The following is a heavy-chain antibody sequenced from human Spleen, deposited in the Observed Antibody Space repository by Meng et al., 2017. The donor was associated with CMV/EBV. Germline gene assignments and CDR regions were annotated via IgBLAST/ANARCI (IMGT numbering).Heavy chain of an antibody. Sequence: SGCTFSNYARHWVRQAPGKGLEWVAVILYDGRYKYYADSVKGRFTISRDNSKNTLFLQMNSLTAEDTAVYYCARDPAQTANPYYYFDYWGQGTLVTVSS. J-gene: IGHJ4*02. CDR3: ARDPAQTANPYYYFDY. CDR2: ILYDGRYK. V-gene: IGHV3-30*04. D-gene: IGHD2-21*01. CDR1: GCTFSNYA.